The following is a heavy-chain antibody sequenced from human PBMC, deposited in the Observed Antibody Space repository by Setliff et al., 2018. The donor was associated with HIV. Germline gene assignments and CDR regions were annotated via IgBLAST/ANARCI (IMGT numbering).Heavy chain of an antibody. CDR2: ISSSSSYT. V-gene: IGHV3-11*03. Sequence: PGGSLRLSCAASGFTFSDYYMSWIRQAPGKGLEWVSYISSSSSYTNYADSVKGRFTISRDNAKNSLYLQMNSLRAEDTAVYYCARLPYSSSWIGVEYWGQGTLVTVSS. CDR1: GFTFSDYY. D-gene: IGHD6-13*01. J-gene: IGHJ4*02. CDR3: ARLPYSSSWIGVEY.